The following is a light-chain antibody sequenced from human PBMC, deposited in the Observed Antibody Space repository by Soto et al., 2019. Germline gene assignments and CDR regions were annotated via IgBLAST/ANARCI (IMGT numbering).Light chain of an antibody. Sequence: EIVMTQTPLSAPVTLGQSASISCRSSQSLVHSDRNTYLSWFHQRPGHTPRLLIYKVSKRFSGVPDRFGGSGSGTYFTLKIDRVEADDVCLYYCMQLSHFPWTFGQGTKVEV. CDR3: MQLSHFPWT. V-gene: IGKV2-24*01. J-gene: IGKJ1*01. CDR1: QSLVHSDRNTY. CDR2: KVS.